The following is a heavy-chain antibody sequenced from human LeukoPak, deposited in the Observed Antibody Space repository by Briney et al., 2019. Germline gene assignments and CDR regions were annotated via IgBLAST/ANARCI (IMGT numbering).Heavy chain of an antibody. CDR1: GFSFSSYE. J-gene: IGHJ4*02. V-gene: IGHV3-48*03. D-gene: IGHD3-9*01. Sequence: GGSLRLSCAASGFSFSSYEMNWVRQAPGKGLEWVSHISSDGHVGTYVDSVRGRFTMSRDNAKNFLFLQMNGLRAEDAAVYYCARDTLNGPFVISLDYWGQGALVTVSS. CDR3: ARDTLNGPFVISLDY. CDR2: ISSDGHVG.